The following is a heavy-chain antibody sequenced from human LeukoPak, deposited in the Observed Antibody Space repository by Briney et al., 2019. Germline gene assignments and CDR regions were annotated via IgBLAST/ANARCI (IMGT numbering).Heavy chain of an antibody. CDR1: GGSFSGYY. D-gene: IGHD6-19*01. CDR2: INHSGST. V-gene: IGHV4-34*01. J-gene: IGHJ4*02. Sequence: SETLSLTCAVYGGSFSGYYWSWIRQPPGKGLEWIGEINHSGSTNYNPSLKSRVTISVDTSKNQFSLKLSSVTAADTAVYYCARGGWYSFAYWGQGTLVTVSS. CDR3: ARGGWYSFAY.